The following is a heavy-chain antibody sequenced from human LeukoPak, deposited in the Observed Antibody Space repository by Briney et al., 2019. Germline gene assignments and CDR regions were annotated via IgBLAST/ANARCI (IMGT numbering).Heavy chain of an antibody. CDR1: GFTFSSYG. D-gene: IGHD2-2*03. J-gene: IGHJ4*02. V-gene: IGHV3-30*03. CDR3: ASWIDTYDPNY. CDR2: ISYDGSNK. Sequence: PGGSLRLSCAASGFTFSSYGMHWVRQAPGKGLEWVAVISYDGSNKYYADSVKGRFTISRDNSKNTLYLQMNSLRAEDTAVYYCASWIDTYDPNYWGQGTLVTVSS.